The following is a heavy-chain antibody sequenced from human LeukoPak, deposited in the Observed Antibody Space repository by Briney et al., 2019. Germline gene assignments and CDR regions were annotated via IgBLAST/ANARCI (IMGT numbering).Heavy chain of an antibody. CDR1: GFTFNRYH. J-gene: IGHJ3*02. D-gene: IGHD1-26*01. CDR3: ARDPTSSWETAFDI. Sequence: GGSLRLSCAASGFTFNRYHMNWVRRAPGKGLEWVSSISTSSSYIYYADSVRGRFTISRDDAKNSLYLQMNRLRAEDTAVYYCARDPTSSWETAFDIWGQGTVVTVSS. V-gene: IGHV3-21*01. CDR2: ISTSSSYI.